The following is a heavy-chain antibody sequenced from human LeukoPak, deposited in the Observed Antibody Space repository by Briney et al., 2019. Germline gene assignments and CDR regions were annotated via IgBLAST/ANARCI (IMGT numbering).Heavy chain of an antibody. CDR3: AKRGYCNTTSCYTEFDF. CDR1: GFTFSSYA. CDR2: ISYDGSNK. J-gene: IGHJ4*02. V-gene: IGHV3-30-3*02. Sequence: PGRSLRLSCAASGFTFSSYAMHWVRQAPGKGLEWVAVISYDGSNKYYADSVKGRFTISRDNSKNTVYLQMNSLRAEDTALYYCAKRGYCNTTSCYTEFDFWGQGTLVTVSS. D-gene: IGHD2-2*02.